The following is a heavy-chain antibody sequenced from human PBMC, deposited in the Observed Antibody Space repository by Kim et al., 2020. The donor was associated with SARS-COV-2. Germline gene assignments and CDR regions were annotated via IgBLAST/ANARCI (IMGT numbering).Heavy chain of an antibody. V-gene: IGHV3-15*01. CDR1: GFTFTHAW. CDR3: TTDPIVLVPAADDYY. CDR2: IKSKTDGGTT. D-gene: IGHD2-2*01. J-gene: IGHJ6*01. Sequence: GGSLRLSCAASGFTFTHAWMSWVRQAPGKGLEWVSRIKSKTDGGTTDYAAPVNGRFTISRDDSKNTLYLQMNSLKPEDTAVYYCTTDPIVLVPAADDYY.